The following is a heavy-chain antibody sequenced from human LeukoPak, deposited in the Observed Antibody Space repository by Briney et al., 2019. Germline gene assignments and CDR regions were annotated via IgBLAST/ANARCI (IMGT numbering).Heavy chain of an antibody. V-gene: IGHV4-34*01. CDR3: ARVPRGDGYNYYFDY. D-gene: IGHD5-24*01. CDR2: INHSGST. J-gene: IGHJ4*02. Sequence: SETLSLTCAVYGGSFSGYYWSWIRQPPGKGLEWIGEINHSGSTNYSPSLKSRVTISVDTSKNQFSLKLSSVTAADTAVYYCARVPRGDGYNYYFDYWGQGTLVTVSS. CDR1: GGSFSGYY.